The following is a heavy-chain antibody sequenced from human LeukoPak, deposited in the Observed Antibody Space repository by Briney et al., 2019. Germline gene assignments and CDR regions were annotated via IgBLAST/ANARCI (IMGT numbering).Heavy chain of an antibody. D-gene: IGHD3-10*01. V-gene: IGHV3-30*18. CDR1: GFNFNRCG. CDR3: VKSSGMDDYGMDA. Sequence: GSLILSCSASGFNFNRCGMRWVRHAPGNGLEWVARILDDGSRQYYTDAVKGRLTIARDNSKNTLFLQMNSLRAEDTAVYYCVKSSGMDDYGMDAWGQGTTVTVSS. CDR2: ILDDGSRQ. J-gene: IGHJ6*02.